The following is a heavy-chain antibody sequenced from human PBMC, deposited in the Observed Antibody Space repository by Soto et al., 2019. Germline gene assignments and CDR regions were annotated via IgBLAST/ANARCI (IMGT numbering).Heavy chain of an antibody. V-gene: IGHV3-53*01. D-gene: IGHD1-26*01. J-gene: IGHJ3*02. Sequence: GGSLRLSCAASGFTVSSNYMSWVRQAPGKGLEWVSVIYSGGSTYYADSVKGRFTISRDNSKNTLKIQMNSLRAEDTAVDYCARGWIRYSGSHGDFDIWGQGTMVTVSS. CDR2: IYSGGST. CDR3: ARGWIRYSGSHGDFDI. CDR1: GFTVSSNY.